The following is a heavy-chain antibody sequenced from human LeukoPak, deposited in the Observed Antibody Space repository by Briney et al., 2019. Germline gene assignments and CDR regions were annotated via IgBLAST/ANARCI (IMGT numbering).Heavy chain of an antibody. CDR3: ARGFYYGLDV. V-gene: IGHV3-21*01. CDR2: VSTSSTYI. Sequence: GGSLRLSCAASGFTFSSYNMNWVRQAPGKGLEWVSSVSTSSTYIYYADSVKGRFTISRDNAKNSLYLQMNSLRAEDTAVYYCARGFYYGLDVWGKGTTVTVSS. J-gene: IGHJ6*04. CDR1: GFTFSSYN.